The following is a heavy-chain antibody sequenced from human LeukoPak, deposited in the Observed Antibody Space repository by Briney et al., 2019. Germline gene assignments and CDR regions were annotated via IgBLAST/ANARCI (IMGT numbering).Heavy chain of an antibody. CDR2: INHSGST. CDR3: ARQKHQKITISPIEGAFDI. CDR1: GGSISSSSYY. Sequence: SETLSLTCTVSGGSISSSSYYWGWIRQPPGKGLEWIGEINHSGSTNYNPSLKSRVTISVDTSKNQFSLKLSSVTAADTAVYYCARQKHQKITISPIEGAFDIWGQGTMVTVSS. D-gene: IGHD3-3*01. V-gene: IGHV4-39*01. J-gene: IGHJ3*02.